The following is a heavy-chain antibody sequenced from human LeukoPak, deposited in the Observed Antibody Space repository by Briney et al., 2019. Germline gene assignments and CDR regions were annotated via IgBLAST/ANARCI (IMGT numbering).Heavy chain of an antibody. V-gene: IGHV4-39*01. Sequence: PSETLSLTCTVSGGSITSSNYYWGWIRQPPGKGLEWIGSIYYTGSTYHNPSLKSRVTISVDTSKNQFSLRLNSVTAADTAVYYCARADSMASHLFGYWGQGTLVTVSS. CDR3: ARADSMASHLFGY. J-gene: IGHJ4*02. CDR2: IYYTGST. CDR1: GGSITSSNYY. D-gene: IGHD4-11*01.